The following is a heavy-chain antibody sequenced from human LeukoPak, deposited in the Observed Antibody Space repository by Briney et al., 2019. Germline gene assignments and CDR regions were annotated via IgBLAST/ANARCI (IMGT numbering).Heavy chain of an antibody. CDR3: ATGGVLVGPIYDY. V-gene: IGHV1-24*01. CDR1: GCTLTELS. Sequence: ASVKVSCKVSGCTLTELSMHWVRQAPGKGLEWMGIFDPEDGETIYTQTFQGRVTMTADTSTDTAYMKLSSLRSEDTAMYYCATGGVLVGPIYDYWGQGTLVTVSS. CDR2: FDPEDGET. D-gene: IGHD2-8*02. J-gene: IGHJ4*02.